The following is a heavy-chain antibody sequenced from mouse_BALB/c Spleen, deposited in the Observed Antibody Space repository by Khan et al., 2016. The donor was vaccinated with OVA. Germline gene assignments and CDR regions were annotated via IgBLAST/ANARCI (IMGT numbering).Heavy chain of an antibody. J-gene: IGHJ4*01. Sequence: DLVKPGASVKLSCKASGYTFTSYWINWIKQRPGQGLEWIGRIGPGSSNAYYNDMFKDKATLTVDTSSNTAYIQLSSLSSEDSAVYFCERENYYGRSCYAMDYWGQGTSVTVS. CDR3: ERENYYGRSCYAMDY. CDR2: IGPGSSNA. V-gene: IGHV1S41*01. D-gene: IGHD1-1*01. CDR1: GYTFTSYW.